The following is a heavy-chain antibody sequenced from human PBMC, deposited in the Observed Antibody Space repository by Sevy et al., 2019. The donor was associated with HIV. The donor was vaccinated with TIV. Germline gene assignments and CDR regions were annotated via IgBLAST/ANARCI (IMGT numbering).Heavy chain of an antibody. CDR2: ISGSGGST. V-gene: IGHV3-23*01. D-gene: IGHD3-16*01. Sequence: GGSLRLSCAASGFTLSSYAMSWARQAPGKGLEWVSAISGSGGSTYYADSVKGRFTISRDNSKNTPYLQMNSLRAEDTAVYYCAKDGFKPSVGDENYYYYYMDVWGKGTTVTVSS. CDR1: GFTLSSYA. CDR3: AKDGFKPSVGDENYYYYYMDV. J-gene: IGHJ6*03.